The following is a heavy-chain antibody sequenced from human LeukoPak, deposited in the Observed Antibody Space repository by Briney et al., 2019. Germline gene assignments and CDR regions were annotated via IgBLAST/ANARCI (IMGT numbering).Heavy chain of an antibody. CDR3: ARTPTYCGGDCYYFDP. D-gene: IGHD2-21*02. V-gene: IGHV4-34*01. J-gene: IGHJ5*02. Sequence: SETLSLTCAVYGGSFSGYYWSWIRQPPGKGLEWIGEINHSGSTNYNPSLKSRVTISVDRSKNQFSLKLSSVTAADTAMYFCARTPTYCGGDCYYFDPWGQGTLVTVSS. CDR1: GGSFSGYY. CDR2: INHSGST.